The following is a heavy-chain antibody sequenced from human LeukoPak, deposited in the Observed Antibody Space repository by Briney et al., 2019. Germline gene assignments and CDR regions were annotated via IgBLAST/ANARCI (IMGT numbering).Heavy chain of an antibody. CDR2: LNPDSAGT. V-gene: IGHV1-2*02. D-gene: IGHD6-25*01. CDR1: GYTFNGYY. Sequence: GASVKVSCKASGYTFNGYYMHWVRQAPGQGLEWKGWLNPDSAGTNYAQRFQGRVTTTRDPSISTAYMELSSLRSEDTAVYYCARVPSGGDKFDPWGQGTLVTVSS. CDR3: ARVPSGGDKFDP. J-gene: IGHJ5*02.